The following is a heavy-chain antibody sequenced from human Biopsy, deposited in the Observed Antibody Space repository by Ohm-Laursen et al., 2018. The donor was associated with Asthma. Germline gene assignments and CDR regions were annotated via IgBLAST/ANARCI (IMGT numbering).Heavy chain of an antibody. Sequence: TLSLTCLVSGDAMSTSGSYWGWIRQSPGKGLEWIGSIYYSGRTYYNPSLGSRVTISADTSKNHFSLKVTSVTAADTAVYYCARAVSSSSYWYFDLWGRGDLVTVSS. D-gene: IGHD6-6*01. CDR1: GDAMSTSGSY. V-gene: IGHV4-39*02. CDR2: IYYSGRT. J-gene: IGHJ2*01. CDR3: ARAVSSSSYWYFDL.